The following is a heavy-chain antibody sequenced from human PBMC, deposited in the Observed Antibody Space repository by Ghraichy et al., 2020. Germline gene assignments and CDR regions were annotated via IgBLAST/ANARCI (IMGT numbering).Heavy chain of an antibody. CDR1: GFTFSSYA. J-gene: IGHJ4*02. Sequence: GESLNISCAASGFTFSSYAMSWVRQAPGKGLEWVSAISGSGGSTYYADSVKGRFTISRDNSKNTLYLQMNSLRAEDTAVYYCAKLDYYDSSGSGEVWGQGTLVTVSS. V-gene: IGHV3-23*01. CDR2: ISGSGGST. D-gene: IGHD3-22*01. CDR3: AKLDYYDSSGSGEV.